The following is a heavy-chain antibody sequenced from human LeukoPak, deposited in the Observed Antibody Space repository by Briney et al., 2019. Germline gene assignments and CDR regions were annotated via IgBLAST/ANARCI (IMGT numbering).Heavy chain of an antibody. CDR1: GYTFTSYG. Sequence: GASVKVSCKASGYTFTSYGISWVRQAPGQGLEWMGWISAYSGNTNYAQKLQGRVTMTTDTSTSTAYMELRSLRSDDTAVYYCARVRFGRVEMAYYFDYWGQGTLVTVSS. V-gene: IGHV1-18*01. CDR3: ARVRFGRVEMAYYFDY. D-gene: IGHD3-10*01. J-gene: IGHJ4*02. CDR2: ISAYSGNT.